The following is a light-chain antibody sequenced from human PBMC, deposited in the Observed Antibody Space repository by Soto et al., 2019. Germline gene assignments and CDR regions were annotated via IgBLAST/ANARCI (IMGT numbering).Light chain of an antibody. CDR2: DVS. CDR1: SSDVGGSNY. V-gene: IGLV2-14*03. Sequence: QSALTQPASVSGSPGQSITISCTGTSSDVGGSNYVSWYQQHPGKAPKLMIYDVSNRPSGVSNRFSGSKSGNTASPTISGLQAEDEADYYCGSYSSSSTLYVFGTGTKLTVL. J-gene: IGLJ1*01. CDR3: GSYSSSSTLYV.